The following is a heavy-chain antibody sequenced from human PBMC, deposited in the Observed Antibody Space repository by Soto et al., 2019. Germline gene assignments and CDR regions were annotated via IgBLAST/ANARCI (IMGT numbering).Heavy chain of an antibody. CDR1: AGSINSSSYF. Sequence: SQTRSLPCSVSAGSINSSSYFWGWVRQPPGKGLEWIGSIYYSGSTYYNPSLRSRVTISVDTSKNQFSLKLSSVTAADTAVFYCARHYSSGSRNWFDPWGQGPLVT. CDR2: IYYSGST. J-gene: IGHJ5*02. V-gene: IGHV4-39*01. D-gene: IGHD6-19*01. CDR3: ARHYSSGSRNWFDP.